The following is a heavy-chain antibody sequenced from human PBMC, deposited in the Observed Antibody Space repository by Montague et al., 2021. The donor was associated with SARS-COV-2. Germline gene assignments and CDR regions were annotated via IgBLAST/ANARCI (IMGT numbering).Heavy chain of an antibody. Sequence: SLRLSCAASGFTFSSYEMNWVRQAPGKGLEWVSYISSSGSTIYYADSVKGRFPISRDNAKNSLYLQMNSLRAEDTAVYYCARDGALYSSGWWGGDFDYWGQGALVTVSS. D-gene: IGHD6-19*01. CDR2: ISSSGSTI. J-gene: IGHJ4*02. CDR3: ARDGALYSSGWWGGDFDY. V-gene: IGHV3-48*03. CDR1: GFTFSSYE.